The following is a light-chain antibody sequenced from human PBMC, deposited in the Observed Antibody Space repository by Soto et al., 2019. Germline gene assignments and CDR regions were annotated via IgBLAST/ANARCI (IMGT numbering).Light chain of an antibody. CDR2: DSS. Sequence: EIRMTQSPSILSVSPGESATLSCRASQSVSSHVVWYQQKPGQAPRLLISDSSTRATGIPARFSGSGSGTEFTLTISSLQSDDSAIYYCQQFGDWPSFGLGTKVAIK. J-gene: IGKJ1*01. CDR3: QQFGDWPS. CDR1: QSVSSH. V-gene: IGKV3-15*01.